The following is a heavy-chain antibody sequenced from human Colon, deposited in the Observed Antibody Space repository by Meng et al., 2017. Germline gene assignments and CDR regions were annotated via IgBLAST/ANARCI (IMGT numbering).Heavy chain of an antibody. CDR1: GDSVSSNTAA. CDR3: ARDHGYSYGLPLDY. J-gene: IGHJ4*02. V-gene: IGHV6-1*01. CDR2: TYYRSKWYN. Sequence: VQLQQSVPGLLKPSQTLSLTCVISGDSVSSNTAAWNWIRQSPSRGLEWLGRTYYRSKWYNEYAVSVKSRMTFNADTSKNQVSLQVNSVTPEDTAVYYCARDHGYSYGLPLDYWGQGILVTVSS. D-gene: IGHD5-18*01.